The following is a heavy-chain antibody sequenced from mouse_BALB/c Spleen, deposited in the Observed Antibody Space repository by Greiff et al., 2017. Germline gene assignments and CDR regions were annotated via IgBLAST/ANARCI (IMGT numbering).Heavy chain of an antibody. CDR3: ARSPFEYDGYYAMDY. D-gene: IGHD2-4*01. J-gene: IGHJ4*01. CDR1: GDSITSGY. Sequence: EVQLQESGPSLVKPSQTLSLTCSVTGDSITSGYWNWIRKFPGNKLEYMGYISYSGSTYYNPSLKSRISITRDTSKNQYYLQLNSVTTEDTATYYCARSPFEYDGYYAMDYWGQGTSVTVSS. V-gene: IGHV3-8*02. CDR2: ISYSGST.